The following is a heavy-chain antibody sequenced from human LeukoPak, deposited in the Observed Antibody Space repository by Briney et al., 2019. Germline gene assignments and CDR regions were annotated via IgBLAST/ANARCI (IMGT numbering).Heavy chain of an antibody. CDR3: ARHLWLSGNDY. Sequence: GGSLRLSCAASGFTFDDYGMSWVRQAPGKGLEWVSGINWNGGSTGYADSVKGRFTISRDNAKNSLYLQMNNLRAEDTAVYYCARHLWLSGNDYWGQGTLVTVSS. J-gene: IGHJ4*02. CDR2: INWNGGST. D-gene: IGHD5-18*01. CDR1: GFTFDDYG. V-gene: IGHV3-20*04.